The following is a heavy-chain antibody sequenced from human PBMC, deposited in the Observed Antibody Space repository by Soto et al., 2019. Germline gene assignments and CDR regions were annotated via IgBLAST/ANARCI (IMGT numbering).Heavy chain of an antibody. CDR1: GDSITSGPYY. V-gene: IGHV4-31*03. J-gene: IGHJ4*02. Sequence: QVQLQESGPGLVKPSQTLSVTCTVSGDSITSGPYYWSWVRQLPGRGLEWIGYIYFRGNSYYNPSLKSRIPISLARSKNQFSLELNSVTAADTAVYYCARSGGSNSWYGVFDFWGQGTLVNVSS. CDR3: ARSGGSNSWYGVFDF. CDR2: IYFRGNS. D-gene: IGHD2-15*01.